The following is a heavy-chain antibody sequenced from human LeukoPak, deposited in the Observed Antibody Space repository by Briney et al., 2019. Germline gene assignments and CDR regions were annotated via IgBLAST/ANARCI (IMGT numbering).Heavy chain of an antibody. CDR1: GFTFSNYA. D-gene: IGHD7-27*01. CDR3: ARATGDRYFDY. Sequence: GGSLRLSCSASGFTFSNYAMHWVRQAPGKGLEYVSAISGNGGDTYYADSVKGRFTISRDNSGNTLYLQMNSLRPEDTAVYYCARATGDRYFDYWGQGTLVTVSS. CDR2: ISGNGGDT. V-gene: IGHV3-64*04. J-gene: IGHJ4*02.